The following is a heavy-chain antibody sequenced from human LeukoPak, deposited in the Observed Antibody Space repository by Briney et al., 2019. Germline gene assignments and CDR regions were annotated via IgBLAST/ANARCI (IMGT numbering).Heavy chain of an antibody. V-gene: IGHV3-7*05. J-gene: IGHJ5*02. D-gene: IGHD3-22*01. CDR1: GFTFSSYW. CDR3: ARDWGLYYYDSSGASVS. Sequence: GGSLRLSCAASGFTFSSYWMSWVRQARGKGLEWVANIKQDGSEKYYVDSVKGRFTISRDNAKNSLYLQMNSLRAEDTAVYYCARDWGLYYYDSSGASVSWGQGTLVTVSS. CDR2: IKQDGSEK.